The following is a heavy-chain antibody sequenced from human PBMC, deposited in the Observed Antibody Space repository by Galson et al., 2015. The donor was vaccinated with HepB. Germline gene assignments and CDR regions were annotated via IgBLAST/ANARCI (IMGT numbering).Heavy chain of an antibody. V-gene: IGHV3-7*01. Sequence: SLRLSCAASGFSFSDYWMSWLRQAPGKRPEWVAKIRYDAYENYYADFVKGRFTISRDNAKNSLYLQMNSLRAEDTAVYYCARNPKAIATAGKGGPIDYWGQGTLVTVSS. D-gene: IGHD6-25*01. CDR2: IRYDAYEN. CDR3: ARNPKAIATAGKGGPIDY. J-gene: IGHJ4*02. CDR1: GFSFSDYW.